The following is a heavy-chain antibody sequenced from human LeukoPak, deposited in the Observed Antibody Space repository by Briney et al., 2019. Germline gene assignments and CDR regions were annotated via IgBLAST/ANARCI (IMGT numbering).Heavy chain of an antibody. J-gene: IGHJ3*02. CDR2: ISNSGDYI. D-gene: IGHD6-19*01. CDR3: AREMYAGWYFAFDI. V-gene: IGHV3-21*01. CDR1: GFTFSSFT. Sequence: RAGGSLRLSCTVSGFTFSSFTMTWVRQGPGKGLEWVASISNSGDYISYADSLKGRFTISRDNAKNSLFLQMSSLRAEDTAVYYCAREMYAGWYFAFDIWGQGTMVTVS.